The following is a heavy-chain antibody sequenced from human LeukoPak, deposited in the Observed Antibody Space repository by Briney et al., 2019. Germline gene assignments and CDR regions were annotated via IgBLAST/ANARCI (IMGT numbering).Heavy chain of an antibody. V-gene: IGHV7-4-1*02. CDR1: GYTFTSYA. D-gene: IGHD3-10*01. CDR2: INTNTGNP. Sequence: ASVKVSCKASGYTFTSYAMNWVRQAPGQGLEWMGWINTNTGNPTYAQGFTGRFVFSLDTSVSTAYLQISSLKADDTAVYYCARGGFTMVRGALDYWGQGTLVTVSS. J-gene: IGHJ4*02. CDR3: ARGGFTMVRGALDY.